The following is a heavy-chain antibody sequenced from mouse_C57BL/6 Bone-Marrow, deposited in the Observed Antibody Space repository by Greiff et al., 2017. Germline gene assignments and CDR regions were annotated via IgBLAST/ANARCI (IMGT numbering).Heavy chain of an antibody. CDR3: AATLYGSSHYYAMDY. CDR2: INPSSGYT. V-gene: IGHV1-7*01. D-gene: IGHD1-1*01. Sequence: QVQLQQSGAELAKPGASVKLSCKASGYTFTSYGMHWVKQRPGQGLEWIGYINPSSGYTKYNQKFKDKATLTADKSSSTAYMQLSSLTYEDSAVYYCAATLYGSSHYYAMDYWGQGTSVTVSS. J-gene: IGHJ4*01. CDR1: GYTFTSYG.